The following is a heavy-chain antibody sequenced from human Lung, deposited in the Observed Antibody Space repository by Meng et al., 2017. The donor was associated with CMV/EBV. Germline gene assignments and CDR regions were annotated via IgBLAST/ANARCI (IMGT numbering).Heavy chain of an antibody. J-gene: IGHJ4*02. CDR2: ISWNSDNK. V-gene: IGHV3-9*01. Sequence: SLKISCTASGFRFDDYAMHWVRQPPGKGLEWVSGISWNSDNKGYADSAKGRFTISRDNARNSLYLQMNSLRTEDTAFYFCAKDDDYHDSSGYYSNWGQGTLVTVSS. D-gene: IGHD3-22*01. CDR1: GFRFDDYA. CDR3: AKDDDYHDSSGYYSN.